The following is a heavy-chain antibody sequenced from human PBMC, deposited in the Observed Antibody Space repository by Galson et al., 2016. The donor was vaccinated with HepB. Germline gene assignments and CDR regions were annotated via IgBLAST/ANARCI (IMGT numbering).Heavy chain of an antibody. CDR1: GASISGYY. V-gene: IGHV4-59*12. Sequence: SETLSLTCTVSGASISGYYWSWVRQPPGKGLEPIGYIDDSGYTNYNPSLKSRVTISVDASKNQFSLKLTSVTAADTALYYCVREASLVRMVRIAWFDLWGHGTQVTVSS. J-gene: IGHJ5*02. D-gene: IGHD3-10*01. CDR2: IDDSGYT. CDR3: VREASLVRMVRIAWFDL.